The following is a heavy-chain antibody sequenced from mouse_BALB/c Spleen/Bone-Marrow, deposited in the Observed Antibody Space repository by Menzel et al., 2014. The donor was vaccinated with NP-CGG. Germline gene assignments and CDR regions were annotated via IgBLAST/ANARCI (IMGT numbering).Heavy chain of an antibody. CDR3: TRSNYGYWYFDV. V-gene: IGHV1S81*02. J-gene: IGHJ1*01. CDR2: INPINGGT. CDR1: GYTFTSYY. D-gene: IGHD1-1*01. Sequence: VQLQQPGAELVKPGASVKLSCKASGYTFTSYYMYWVRQRPGQGLEWIGEINPINGGTNFSEKFKSRATLTVDKSSSTAFMQLSTLTSEDSAVYYCTRSNYGYWYFDVWGAGTTVTVSS.